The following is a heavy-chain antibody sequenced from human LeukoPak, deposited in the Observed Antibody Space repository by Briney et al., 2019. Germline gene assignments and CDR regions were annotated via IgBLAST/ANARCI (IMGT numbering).Heavy chain of an antibody. CDR1: GFTFSSYA. J-gene: IGHJ5*02. V-gene: IGHV3-23*01. CDR2: ISGSGGST. CDR3: AKGGYYDSPQDP. Sequence: GGSLRLSCAASGFTFSSYAMSWVRQAPGKGLEWVSAISGSGGSTYYADSVKGRFIISRDNSKNTLYLQMNGLRAEDTAIYYCAKGGYYDSPQDPWGQGTLVTVSS. D-gene: IGHD3-22*01.